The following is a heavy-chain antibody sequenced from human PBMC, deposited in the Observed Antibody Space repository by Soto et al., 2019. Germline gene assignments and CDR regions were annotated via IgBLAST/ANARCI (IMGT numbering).Heavy chain of an antibody. V-gene: IGHV3-53*01. D-gene: IGHD3-22*01. CDR3: ARVFYYDSSGYLDAFDI. Sequence: LRLSCAASGFTVSSNYMSWVRQAPGKGLEWVSVIYSGGSTYYADSVKGRFTISRDNSKNTLYLQMNSLRAEDTAVYYCARVFYYDSSGYLDAFDIWGQGTMVTVSS. J-gene: IGHJ3*02. CDR1: GFTVSSNY. CDR2: IYSGGST.